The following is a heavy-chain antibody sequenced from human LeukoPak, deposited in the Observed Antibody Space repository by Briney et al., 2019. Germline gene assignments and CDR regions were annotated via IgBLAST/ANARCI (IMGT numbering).Heavy chain of an antibody. CDR2: ISAYNGNT. D-gene: IGHD3-22*01. J-gene: IGHJ4*02. Sequence: ASVTVSCKASGYTFTSYGISWVRQAPGQGLEWMGWISAYNGNTNYALNLQGRVTMTTDTSTSTAYMELGSLRSDDTAMYYCARGYYYDSSGYYYDYFDYWGQGTLVTVSS. V-gene: IGHV1-18*01. CDR1: GYTFTSYG. CDR3: ARGYYYDSSGYYYDYFDY.